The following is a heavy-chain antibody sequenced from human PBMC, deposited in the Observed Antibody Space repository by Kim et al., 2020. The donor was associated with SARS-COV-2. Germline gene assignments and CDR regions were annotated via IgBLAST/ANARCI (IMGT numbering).Heavy chain of an antibody. Sequence: GGSLRLSCTASGFTFRYYAMHWVRQAPGKGLEWVAVISYDGSNKYYADSVKGRFTISRDNSENTVYLQMNSLRAEDTAVYYCARDFKVKNYGGNSVCFSYYGRHVGGQRTTVSVS. V-gene: IGHV3-30*04. D-gene: IGHD4-17*01. CDR2: ISYDGSNK. CDR3: ARDFKVKNYGGNSVCFSYYGRHV. CDR1: GFTFRYYA. J-gene: IGHJ6*02.